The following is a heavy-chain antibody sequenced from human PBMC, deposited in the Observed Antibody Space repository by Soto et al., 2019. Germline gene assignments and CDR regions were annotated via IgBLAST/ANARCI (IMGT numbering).Heavy chain of an antibody. CDR1: GASITSGGYY. Sequence: QVQLQESGPGLVKPSQTLSLTCTVSGASITSGGYYWSWIRQHPGKGLEWIGYIYYSVTTYYNPSLQSRVIISVDTSKNQFSLNLSSVTAADTAVYYCARAENERAGIYRPPDYWGQGTLVTVSS. D-gene: IGHD5-12*01. CDR2: IYYSVTT. CDR3: ARAENERAGIYRPPDY. V-gene: IGHV4-31*03. J-gene: IGHJ4*02.